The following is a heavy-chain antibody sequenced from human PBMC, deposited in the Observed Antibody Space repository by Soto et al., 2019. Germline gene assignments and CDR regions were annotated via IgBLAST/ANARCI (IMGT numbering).Heavy chain of an antibody. CDR1: GYTFTGYY. CDR2: INPNSGGT. CDR3: ARTSGWLVPFDY. Sequence: ASVKVSCKASGYTFTGYYMHWVRQAPGQGLEWMGWINPNSGGTNYAQKFQGRVTMTRDTSIRTAYMELSRLRSDDTAVYYCARTSGWLVPFDYWGQGTLVTVSS. V-gene: IGHV1-2*02. J-gene: IGHJ4*02. D-gene: IGHD6-19*01.